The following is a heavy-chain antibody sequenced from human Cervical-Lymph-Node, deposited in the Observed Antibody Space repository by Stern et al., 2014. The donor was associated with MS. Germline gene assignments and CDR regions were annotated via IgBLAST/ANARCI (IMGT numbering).Heavy chain of an antibody. CDR3: ATKAPPYCSGASCYEY. J-gene: IGHJ4*02. D-gene: IGHD2-15*01. V-gene: IGHV3-30*04. Sequence: QMQLVQSGGGVVQPGRSLRLSCAASGFTFSSLAMHWVRQAPGKGLEWVSLISYDGSKEDYADSVKGRFPISRDNSKNTLYLQLNSLRVEDTAVYYCATKAPPYCSGASCYEYWGQGTLVTVSS. CDR2: ISYDGSKE. CDR1: GFTFSSLA.